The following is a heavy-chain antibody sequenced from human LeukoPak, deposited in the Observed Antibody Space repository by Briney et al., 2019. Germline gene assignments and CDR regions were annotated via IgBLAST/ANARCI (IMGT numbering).Heavy chain of an antibody. D-gene: IGHD3-9*01. J-gene: IGHJ3*02. CDR2: ISYDGSNK. CDR3: ANEPPWGDIPDSWDAFGI. V-gene: IGHV3-30*18. Sequence: GGSLRLSCAASGFTFGSYGMHWVRQAPGKGLEWVAVISYDGSNKYYADSVKGRFTISRDNSKNTLYLQMNSLRAEDTAVYYCANEPPWGDIPDSWDAFGIWGQGTMVTVSS. CDR1: GFTFGSYG.